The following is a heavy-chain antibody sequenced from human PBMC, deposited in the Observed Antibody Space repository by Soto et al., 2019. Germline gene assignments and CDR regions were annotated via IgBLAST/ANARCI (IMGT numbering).Heavy chain of an antibody. CDR3: ARRGSGSYYDY. Sequence: EVQLLESGGGLVQPGGSLRLSCAASGFTFSSYAMRWVHQAPVKGLEWVSAISGSGGSTYYADSVKGRFTISRDNSKHTLYLQMNSLRAEDTAVYYCARRGSGSYYDYWGQGTLVTVSS. V-gene: IGHV3-23*01. D-gene: IGHD1-26*01. J-gene: IGHJ4*02. CDR1: GFTFSSYA. CDR2: ISGSGGST.